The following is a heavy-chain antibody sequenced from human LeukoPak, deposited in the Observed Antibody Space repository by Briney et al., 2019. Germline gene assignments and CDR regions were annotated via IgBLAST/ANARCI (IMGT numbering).Heavy chain of an antibody. CDR1: GYSIRSGYH. V-gene: IGHV4-38-2*01. CDR2: IYQSEST. Sequence: TSETLSLTCAVSGYSIRSGYHWSWIRQPPGKGLEWIGSIYQSESTYYNPSLKSRVTISVDTSKNQFSLNLSSVTAAGSAVYYCARRDFDSSGYLSFYFDYWGQGTLVTVSS. CDR3: ARRDFDSSGYLSFYFDY. D-gene: IGHD3-22*01. J-gene: IGHJ4*02.